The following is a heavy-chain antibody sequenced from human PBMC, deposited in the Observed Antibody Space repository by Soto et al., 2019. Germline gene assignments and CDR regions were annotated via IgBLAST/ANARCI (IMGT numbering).Heavy chain of an antibody. Sequence: QVQLVESGGGVVQPGRSLRLSCAASGFTFSSYGMHWVRQAPGKGLEWVAVIWYDGSNKYYADSVKGRFTICRDNSKNTLYLQMNSLRAEDTAVYYCARAPDRYYYYGMDVWGQGTTVTVSS. CDR2: IWYDGSNK. CDR3: ARAPDRYYYYGMDV. CDR1: GFTFSSYG. J-gene: IGHJ6*02. V-gene: IGHV3-33*01.